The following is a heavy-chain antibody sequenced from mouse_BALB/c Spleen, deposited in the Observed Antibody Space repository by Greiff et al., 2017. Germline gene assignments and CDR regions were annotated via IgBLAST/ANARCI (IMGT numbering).Heavy chain of an antibody. V-gene: IGHV1-7*01. CDR2: INPSTGYT. D-gene: IGHD3-3*01. CDR1: GYTFTSYW. CDR3: ARTATRYYFDY. Sequence: VQLQESGAELAKPGASVKMSCKASGYTFTSYWMHWVKQRPGQGLEWIGYINPSTGYTEYNQKFKDKATLTADKSSSTAYMQLSSLTSEDSAVYYCARTATRYYFDYWGQGTTLTVSS. J-gene: IGHJ2*01.